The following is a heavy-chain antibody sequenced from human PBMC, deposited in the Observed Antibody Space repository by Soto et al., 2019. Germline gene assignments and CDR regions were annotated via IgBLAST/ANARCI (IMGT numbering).Heavy chain of an antibody. J-gene: IGHJ4*02. CDR2: ISSSDNII. V-gene: IGHV3-11*01. CDR3: ARDRGYYDSSGYFDY. Sequence: PVGSLRLSCAASGFIFSDYYMSWIRQAPGKGLEWISYISSSDNIIYYADSVKGRFTISRDNAKNSLYLQMNSLRAEDTAVYYCARDRGYYDSSGYFDYWGQGTLVTVSS. CDR1: GFIFSDYY. D-gene: IGHD3-22*01.